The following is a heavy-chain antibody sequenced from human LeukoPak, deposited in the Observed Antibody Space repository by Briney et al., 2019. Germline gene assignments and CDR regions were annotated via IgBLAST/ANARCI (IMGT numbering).Heavy chain of an antibody. V-gene: IGHV3-30*18. CDR1: GFTFSSYG. D-gene: IGHD5-18*01. CDR2: ISYDGSDE. CDR3: AKVPQLWLEYYYFDY. J-gene: IGHJ4*02. Sequence: PGGSLRLSCAASGFTFSSYGMHWVRQAPGKGLEWVAVISYDGSDEYYADSVKGRFTISRDNYKNTLYLQMNSLRAEDTAVYYCAKVPQLWLEYYYFDYWGQGTLVTVSS.